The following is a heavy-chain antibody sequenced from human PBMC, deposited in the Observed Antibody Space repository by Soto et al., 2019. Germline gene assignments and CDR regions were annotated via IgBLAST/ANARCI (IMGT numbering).Heavy chain of an antibody. J-gene: IGHJ6*03. CDR2: ISGSGST. CDR3: AKALRFTFTTGYYMDV. D-gene: IGHD3-16*01. V-gene: IGHV3-23*01. Sequence: EVQLLESGGGLVQPGGSLRLSCAASGFTVSSYAMSWVRQAPGKGLEWVSVISGSGSTYSADSVKGRFTISRDSSKNTVYLQMNSLRAEDTAVYYCAKALRFTFTTGYYMDVWGRVTTVTVSS. CDR1: GFTVSSYA.